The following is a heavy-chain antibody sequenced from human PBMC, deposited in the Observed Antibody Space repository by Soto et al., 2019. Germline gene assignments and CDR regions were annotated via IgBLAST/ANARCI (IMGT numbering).Heavy chain of an antibody. V-gene: IGHV3-7*01. J-gene: IGHJ6*02. Sequence: EVQLVESGGGLVQPGGSLRLSCAASGFTFSSYWMSWVRQDPGKGLEWVANIKQDGSEKYYVDSVKGRFTISRDNAKNSLYLQMNSLRAEDTAVYYCAREGYRKYHYYGMDVWGQGTTVTVSS. CDR3: AREGYRKYHYYGMDV. CDR1: GFTFSSYW. CDR2: IKQDGSEK. D-gene: IGHD5-18*01.